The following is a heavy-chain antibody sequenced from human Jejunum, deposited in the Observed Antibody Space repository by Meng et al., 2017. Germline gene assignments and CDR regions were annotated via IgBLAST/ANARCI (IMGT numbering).Heavy chain of an antibody. J-gene: IGHJ4*02. V-gene: IGHV3-72*01. CDR1: GFTFSNSG. CDR2: SRSKLSSYTT. CDR3: TAGRGGSAPCDY. D-gene: IGHD1-1*01. Sequence: VQLVRAGGGVVQPGGSLRLSCVASGFTFSNSGMHWVRQAPGEGLEWVGRSRSKLSSYTTEYAASVRGRFTVSRDESKNLFYLQMNNLKTEDTAVYYCTAGRGGSAPCDYWGQGTLVTVSS.